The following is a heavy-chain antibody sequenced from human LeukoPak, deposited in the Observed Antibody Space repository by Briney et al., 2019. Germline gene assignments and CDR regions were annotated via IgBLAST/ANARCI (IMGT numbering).Heavy chain of an antibody. CDR1: GFTFSSYG. CDR2: IWYDGSNK. CDR3: AKDYYGDYFDY. J-gene: IGHJ4*02. Sequence: GGSLRLSCAASGFTFSSYGMHWVRQAPGKGLEGVAVIWYDGSNKYYADSVKGRFTISRDNSKNTLYLQMNSLRAEDTAVYYCAKDYYGDYFDYWGQGTLVTVSS. V-gene: IGHV3-33*06. D-gene: IGHD3-22*01.